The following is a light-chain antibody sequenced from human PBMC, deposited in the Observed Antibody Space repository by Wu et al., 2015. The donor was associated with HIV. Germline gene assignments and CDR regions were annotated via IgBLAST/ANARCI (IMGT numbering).Light chain of an antibody. J-gene: IGKJ4*01. CDR3: QQRSNWPLT. Sequence: EIVLTQSPATLSLSPGERATLSCRASQSVSSYLAWYQQKRGQAPRLLIYDASNRATGIPARFSGSGSGTDFTLTISSLEPEDFAVYYCQQRSNWPLTFGGGPRWRSN. CDR2: DAS. CDR1: QSVSSY. V-gene: IGKV3-11*01.